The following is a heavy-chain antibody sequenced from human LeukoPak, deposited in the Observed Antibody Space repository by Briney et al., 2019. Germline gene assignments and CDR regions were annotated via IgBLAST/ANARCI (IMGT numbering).Heavy chain of an antibody. CDR1: GFTFSSSA. V-gene: IGHV3-23*01. J-gene: IGHJ4*02. Sequence: GGSLRLSCAASGFTFSSSAMSWVRQVPGKRLEWVSGISASGGSTYYADSVRGRFTISRDNSKNTLYVQMNSLRDEDTAVYYCAKGAQQLVYWVDYWGQGTLVTVSS. CDR3: AKGAQQLVYWVDY. D-gene: IGHD6-13*01. CDR2: ISASGGST.